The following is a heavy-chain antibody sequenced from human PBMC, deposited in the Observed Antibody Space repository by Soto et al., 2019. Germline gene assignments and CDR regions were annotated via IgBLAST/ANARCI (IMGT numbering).Heavy chain of an antibody. V-gene: IGHV1-69*02. J-gene: IGHJ4*02. D-gene: IGHD3-16*01. CDR1: GGTFSSYT. CDR2: IIPILGIA. Sequence: QVQLVQSGAEVKKPGSSVKVSCKASGGTFSSYTISWVRQAPGQGLEWMGRIIPILGIANYAQKFQGRVTITADKSTSPAYMEMSSMRSEDTAVDYCVPPQGEMATGVPFDYWGQGTLVTVSS. CDR3: VPPQGEMATGVPFDY.